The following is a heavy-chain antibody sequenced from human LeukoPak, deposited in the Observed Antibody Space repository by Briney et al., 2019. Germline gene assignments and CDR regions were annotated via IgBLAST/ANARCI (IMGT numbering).Heavy chain of an antibody. V-gene: IGHV3-23*01. CDR2: ITGSGGST. D-gene: IGHD4/OR15-4a*01. Sequence: PGGSLRLSCAASGFTFSSYAMSWVRQAPGKGLEWVSAITGSGGSTYYADSVKGRFTISRDNSKNTLYLQMNSLRAEVTAVYYCAKDPEQWLWCDYWGQGTLVTVSS. CDR1: GFTFSSYA. J-gene: IGHJ4*02. CDR3: AKDPEQWLWCDY.